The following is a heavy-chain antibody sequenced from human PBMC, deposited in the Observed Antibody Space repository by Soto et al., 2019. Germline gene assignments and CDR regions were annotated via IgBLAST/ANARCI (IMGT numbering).Heavy chain of an antibody. CDR2: ISSSGNTI. V-gene: IGHV3-11*01. CDR3: ARVGAVAGKNAFDI. Sequence: QVPLVESGGGLVKPGGSLRLSCAASGFTFSDYYMSWIRQAPGKGLEWVSYISSSGNTIYYADSVKGRFSISRDNAENSLYLQVNSLRAEDTALYYCARVGAVAGKNAFDIWGQGTMVTVSS. J-gene: IGHJ3*02. D-gene: IGHD6-13*01. CDR1: GFTFSDYY.